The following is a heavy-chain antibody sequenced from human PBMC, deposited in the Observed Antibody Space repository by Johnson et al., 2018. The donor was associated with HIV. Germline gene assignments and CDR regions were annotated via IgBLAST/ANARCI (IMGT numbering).Heavy chain of an antibody. CDR3: ARENWGQRMNAFDI. V-gene: IGHV3-30*04. D-gene: IGHD7-27*01. CDR2: ISYDGSNK. Sequence: QVQLVESWGGVVQPGRSLRLSCAASGFTFSSYAMHWVRQAPGKGLEWVAVISYDGSNKYYADSVKGRFTISRDNSKNTLYLQMNSLRAEDTAVYYCARENWGQRMNAFDIWGQGTMVTVSS. J-gene: IGHJ3*02. CDR1: GFTFSSYA.